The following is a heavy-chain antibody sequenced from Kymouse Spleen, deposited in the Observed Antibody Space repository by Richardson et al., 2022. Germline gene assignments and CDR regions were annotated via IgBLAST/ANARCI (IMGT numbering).Heavy chain of an antibody. J-gene: IGHJ5*02. Sequence: QVQLVESGGGVVQPGRSLRLSCAASGFTFSSYGMHWVRQAPGKGLEWVAVISYDGSNKYYADSVKGRFTISRDNSKNTLYLQMNSLRAEDTAVYYCAMTTVTNWFDPWGQGTLVTVSS. CDR1: GFTFSSYG. V-gene: IGHV3-30*18. CDR3: AMTTVTNWFDP. D-gene: IGHD4-17*01. CDR2: ISYDGSNK.